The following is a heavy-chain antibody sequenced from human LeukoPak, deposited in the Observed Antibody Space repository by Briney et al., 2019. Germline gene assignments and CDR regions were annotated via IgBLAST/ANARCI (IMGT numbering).Heavy chain of an antibody. CDR1: GGSFSGYY. V-gene: IGHV4-34*01. J-gene: IGHJ4*02. D-gene: IGHD2-2*01. CDR3: ASDAVVPAATVY. Sequence: SETLSLTCAVYGGSFSGYYWSWIRQPPGKGLEWIGEINHSGSTNYNPSLKSRATISVDTSKNQFSLKLSSVTAADTAVYYCASDAVVPAATVYWGQGTLVTVSS. CDR2: INHSGST.